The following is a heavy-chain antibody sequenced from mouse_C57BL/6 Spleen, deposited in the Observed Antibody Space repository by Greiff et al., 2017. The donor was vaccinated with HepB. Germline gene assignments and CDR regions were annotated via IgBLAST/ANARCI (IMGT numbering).Heavy chain of an antibody. Sequence: EVQLQQSGPELVKPGASVKIPCKASGYTFTDYNMDWVKQSHGKSLEWIGDINPNNGGTINNQKFKGKATLTVDKSSSTAYMELLSLTSEDTAVYYCARSLYYGNYYDAMDYWGQGTSVTVSS. D-gene: IGHD2-1*01. V-gene: IGHV1-18*01. CDR2: INPNNGGT. CDR3: ARSLYYGNYYDAMDY. CDR1: GYTFTDYN. J-gene: IGHJ4*01.